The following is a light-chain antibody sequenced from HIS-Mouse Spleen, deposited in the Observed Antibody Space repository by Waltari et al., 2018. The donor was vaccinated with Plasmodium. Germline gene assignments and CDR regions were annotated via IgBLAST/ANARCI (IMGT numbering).Light chain of an antibody. CDR3: LQDYNYPYT. CDR2: GAS. Sequence: AIQITQSPSSLSASVGDRVTITSRASHGIRNDLGWYQQKPGKAPKLLISGASSVQSGVPSRFSGSGSGTDFTLTISSVQPEDFATYYCLQDYNYPYTFGQGTKLEIK. V-gene: IGKV1-6*01. CDR1: HGIRND. J-gene: IGKJ2*01.